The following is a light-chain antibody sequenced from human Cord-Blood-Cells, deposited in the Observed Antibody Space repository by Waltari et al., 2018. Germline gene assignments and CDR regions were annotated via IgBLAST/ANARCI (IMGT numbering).Light chain of an antibody. J-gene: IGLJ2*01. Sequence: SYELTQPPSVSVSPGQTASITCSGDKLGDKYACWYQQKPGQSPVLAIYQDSKRPSGIPERFSGSNSGNTATLTISGTQAMDEADYYCQAWDSSPVVFGGGTKLTVL. CDR1: KLGDKY. CDR3: QAWDSSPVV. CDR2: QDS. V-gene: IGLV3-1*01.